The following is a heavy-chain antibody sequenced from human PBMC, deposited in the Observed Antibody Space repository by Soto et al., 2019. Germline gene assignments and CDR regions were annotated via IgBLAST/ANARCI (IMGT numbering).Heavy chain of an antibody. CDR3: ARGQLVWYGDLTPYHRAMDV. J-gene: IGHJ6*02. Sequence: QVQLQQWGAGLLRPSETLSLTCAFYGGSFDDFYWSWVRQSPGKGLEWVGEISHDGGTNYSPSLPRPGSISVDTSKNQFSLHLRSVTAADTGLYYCARGQLVWYGDLTPYHRAMDVWGQGTTVTVSS. V-gene: IGHV4-34*02. CDR1: GGSFDDFY. CDR2: ISHDGGT. D-gene: IGHD3-10*01.